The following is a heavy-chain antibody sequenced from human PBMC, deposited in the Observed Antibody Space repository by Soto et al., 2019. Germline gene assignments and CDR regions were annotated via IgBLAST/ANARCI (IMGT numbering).Heavy chain of an antibody. V-gene: IGHV1-2*07. Sequence: QVQLVQSGAELKKPGASVKVSCTASGYTFTGSYIHWVRQAPGHGLEWMGWINPNTGGLKAVHKFRGRVTITSDTSINTTYMELTSLRPDDTAVYFCARDATNTICGMNWFDPWGQGTLVTVSS. J-gene: IGHJ5*02. CDR3: ARDATNTICGMNWFDP. CDR2: INPNTGGL. CDR1: GYTFTGSY. D-gene: IGHD1-26*01.